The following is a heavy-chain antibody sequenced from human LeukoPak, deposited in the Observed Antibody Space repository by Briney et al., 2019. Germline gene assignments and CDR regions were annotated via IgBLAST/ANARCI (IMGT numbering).Heavy chain of an antibody. V-gene: IGHV3-30*04. J-gene: IGHJ4*02. CDR2: VSYDATKT. D-gene: IGHD1-26*01. CDR1: GFTFTNYA. Sequence: GGSLRLSCTASGFTFTNYAIKWVRQGPGKGLGWVALVSYDATKTFYADSVKGRFTISRDNSKNTVYLQMDGLRVDDTAVYYCARVDFPKWELLGPNDYWGQGTLVTVSS. CDR3: ARVDFPKWELLGPNDY.